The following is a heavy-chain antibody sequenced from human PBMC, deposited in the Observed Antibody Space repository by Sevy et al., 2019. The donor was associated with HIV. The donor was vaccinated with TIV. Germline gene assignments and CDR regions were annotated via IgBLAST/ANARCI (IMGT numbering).Heavy chain of an antibody. J-gene: IGHJ6*02. CDR2: VYYTGLT. CDR1: GGSITSSNYY. Sequence: SETLSLTCSASGGSITSSNYYWGWIRQPPGKGLEWIGSVYYTGLTYYNLSLKSRVTISVDTSKNQFSLNLNSVTAADTAIYYCAREPGGYDYDYGMDVWGQGTTVTVSS. D-gene: IGHD5-12*01. V-gene: IGHV4-39*02. CDR3: AREPGGYDYDYGMDV.